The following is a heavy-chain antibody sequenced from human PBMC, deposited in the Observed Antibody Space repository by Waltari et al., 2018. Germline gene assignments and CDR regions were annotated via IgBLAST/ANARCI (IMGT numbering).Heavy chain of an antibody. CDR1: GFRLSDYW. CDR3: ATSSFWRFDY. D-gene: IGHD2-2*01. CDR2: IKEDGSET. V-gene: IGHV3-7*01. J-gene: IGHJ4*02. Sequence: EVRLVDSGGGLVQPGGSLRLSCAASGFRLSDYWMSWVRQAPGKGLEWVGSIKEDGSETYYVDSVKGRFTISRDNAKNSMYLQINSLRAEDTVVYYSATSSFWRFDYWGQGTLVTVSS.